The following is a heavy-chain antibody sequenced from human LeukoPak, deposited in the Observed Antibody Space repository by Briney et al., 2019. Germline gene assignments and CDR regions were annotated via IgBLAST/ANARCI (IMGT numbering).Heavy chain of an antibody. J-gene: IGHJ4*02. CDR3: AKGAERGSSGFYYFDY. V-gene: IGHV3-9*03. CDR1: EFIFRSYG. D-gene: IGHD1-26*01. CDR2: ISWNSGSI. Sequence: LRLSCAASEFIFRSYGMHWVRQAPGKGLEWVSGISWNSGSIGYADSVKGRFTISRDNAKNSLYLQMNSLRAEDMALYYCAKGAERGSSGFYYFDYWGQGTLVTASS.